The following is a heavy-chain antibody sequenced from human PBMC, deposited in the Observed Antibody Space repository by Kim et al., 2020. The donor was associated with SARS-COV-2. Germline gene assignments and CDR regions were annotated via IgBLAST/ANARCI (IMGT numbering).Heavy chain of an antibody. V-gene: IGHV3-21*05. D-gene: IGHD2-15*01. CDR2: ISNSGSYK. CDR1: GFTFSSYG. CDR3: ARDRYGGKFFYYYYGIDV. J-gene: IGHJ6*02. Sequence: GGSLRLSCAASGFTFSSYGMNWVRQAPGKGLEWVSYISNSGSYKYYADSVKGRFTISRDNAKNSLYLQMNSLRAEDTAVYYCARDRYGGKFFYYYYGIDVWGQGTTVTVSS.